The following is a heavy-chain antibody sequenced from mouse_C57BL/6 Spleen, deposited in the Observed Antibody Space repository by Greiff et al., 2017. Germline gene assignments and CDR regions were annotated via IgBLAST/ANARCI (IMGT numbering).Heavy chain of an antibody. D-gene: IGHD2-12*01. CDR2: IDPSDSET. CDR1: GYTFTSYW. Sequence: QVQLQQSGAELVRPGSSVKLSCKASGYTFTSYWMHWVKQRPIQGLEWIGNIDPSDSETHYNQKFKDKATLTVDKSSSTAYMQLSSLTSEDSAVYYCARKDYSLDYWGQGTTLTVSS. CDR3: ARKDYSLDY. J-gene: IGHJ2*01. V-gene: IGHV1-52*01.